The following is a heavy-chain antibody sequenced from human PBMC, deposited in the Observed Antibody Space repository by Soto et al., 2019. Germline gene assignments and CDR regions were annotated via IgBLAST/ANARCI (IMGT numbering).Heavy chain of an antibody. CDR2: ISWNSGSI. D-gene: IGHD2-2*01. J-gene: IGHJ4*02. CDR3: ATGGQLLTEGCGY. Sequence: EVQLVESGGGLVQPGRSLRLSCAASGFTFDDYAMHWVRQAPGKGLEWVSGISWNSGSIGYADSVKGRFTISRDNAKKSLYLQMNSLRAEDTAVYYCATGGQLLTEGCGYGGKGTLFTVS. CDR1: GFTFDDYA. V-gene: IGHV3-9*01.